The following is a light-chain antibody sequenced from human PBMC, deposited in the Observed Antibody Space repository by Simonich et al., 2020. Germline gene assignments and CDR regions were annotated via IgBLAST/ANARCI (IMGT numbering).Light chain of an antibody. CDR2: WES. CDR3: QQYYSTPLT. J-gene: IGKJ1*01. V-gene: IGKV4-1*01. Sequence: DIVMTQSPASLAVSLGERATINCKSSQSVLYISKNKNYLAWYQQKPGQPPKLLIYWESNRESGVPDRFSGSGSGTDFTLTISSLQAEDVAVYYCQQYYSTPLTFGQGTKVEIK. CDR1: QSVLYISKNKNY.